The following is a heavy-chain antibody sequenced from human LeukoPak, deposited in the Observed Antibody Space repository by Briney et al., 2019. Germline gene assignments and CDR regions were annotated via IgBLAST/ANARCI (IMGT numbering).Heavy chain of an antibody. J-gene: IGHJ4*02. CDR1: GFTVSSNY. CDR3: ARDFPKYYGSGSYYTD. CDR2: IYSGGST. Sequence: GGSLRLSCAASGFTVSSNYMSWVRQAPGKGLEWVSVIYSGGSTYYADSVKGRFTISRDNSKNTLYLQMNSLRAEDTAVYYCARDFPKYYGSGSYYTDWGQGTLVTVSS. V-gene: IGHV3-66*01. D-gene: IGHD3-10*01.